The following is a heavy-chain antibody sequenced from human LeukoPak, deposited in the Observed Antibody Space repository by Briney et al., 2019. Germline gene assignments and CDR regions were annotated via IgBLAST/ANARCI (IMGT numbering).Heavy chain of an antibody. CDR1: GLTFSSHW. Sequence: GGSLRLSCAASGLTFSSHWMHWVRQAPGKGLEWVAVISYDGSNKYYADSVKGRFTISRDNSKNTLYLQMNSLRAEDTAVYYCARVKSYYFDYWGQGTLVTVSS. CDR3: ARVKSYYFDY. D-gene: IGHD3/OR15-3a*01. J-gene: IGHJ4*02. CDR2: ISYDGSNK. V-gene: IGHV3-30*03.